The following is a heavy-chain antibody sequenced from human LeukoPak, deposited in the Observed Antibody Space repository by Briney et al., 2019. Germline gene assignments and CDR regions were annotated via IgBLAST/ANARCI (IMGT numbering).Heavy chain of an antibody. CDR1: GGTFSSYA. Sequence: SVKVSCKASGGTFSSYAISWVRQAPGQGLEWMGGIIPIFGTANYAQKFQGRVTITADESTSTAYMELSSLRSEDTAVYYCAREGYGAYAIDYWGQGTLVTVSS. D-gene: IGHD4-17*01. CDR3: AREGYGAYAIDY. V-gene: IGHV1-69*13. CDR2: IIPIFGTA. J-gene: IGHJ4*02.